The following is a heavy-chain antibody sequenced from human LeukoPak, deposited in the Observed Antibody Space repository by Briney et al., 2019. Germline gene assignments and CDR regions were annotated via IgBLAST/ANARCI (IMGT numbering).Heavy chain of an antibody. CDR1: GGSISDYY. V-gene: IGHV4-59*01. Sequence: SETLSLTCTVSGGSISDYYWSWVRQPPGKGLEWIGYIYNSGSTKCNPSLKSRVTISVDTSKNQFSLKLSSVTAADTAVYYCATDRQVYGSGEYYFDYWGQGTLVSVSS. CDR2: IYNSGST. D-gene: IGHD3-10*01. CDR3: ATDRQVYGSGEYYFDY. J-gene: IGHJ4*02.